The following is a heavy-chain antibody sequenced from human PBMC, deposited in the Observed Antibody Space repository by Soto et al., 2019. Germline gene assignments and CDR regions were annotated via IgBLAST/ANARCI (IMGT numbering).Heavy chain of an antibody. D-gene: IGHD2-21*01. J-gene: IGHJ4*02. CDR2: ISTTRNYT. V-gene: IGHV3-11*06. CDR1: GFTFSDHF. Sequence: PGGSLRLSCIVSGFTFSDHFMAWVRQAPGKGLEWVSDISTTRNYTKYADSVKGRFSMSRDNARNSVYLQMNRLRADDTAVYYCARVSRDYHLYYFDYWGQGALVTVPS. CDR3: ARVSRDYHLYYFDY.